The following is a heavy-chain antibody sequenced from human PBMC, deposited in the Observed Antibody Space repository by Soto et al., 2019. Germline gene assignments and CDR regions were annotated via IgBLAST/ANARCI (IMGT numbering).Heavy chain of an antibody. V-gene: IGHV3-23*01. CDR2: ISGSGGST. D-gene: IGHD4-17*01. J-gene: IGHJ6*02. CDR3: AKDLGDGYYYYYYGMDV. CDR1: GFTFSSYA. Sequence: GESLKISCAASGFTFSSYAMSWVRQAPGKGLEWVSAISGSGGSTYYADSVKGRFTISRDNSKNTLYLQMNSLRAEDTAVYYCAKDLGDGYYYYYYGMDVWGQGTTVTVSS.